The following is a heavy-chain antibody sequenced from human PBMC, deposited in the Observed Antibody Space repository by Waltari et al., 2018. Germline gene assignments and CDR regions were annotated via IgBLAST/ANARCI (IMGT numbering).Heavy chain of an antibody. V-gene: IGHV1-18*01. D-gene: IGHD6-19*01. J-gene: IGHJ3*02. Sequence: QVQLVQSGAEVKKPGASVKVSCKASGYTFTSYGISWVRQAPGHGLEWMGWISAYNGNTNYAQKLQGRVTMTTDTSTSTAYMELRSLRSDDTAVYYCAREGFSSGWYGGVDAFDIWGQGTMVTVSS. CDR2: ISAYNGNT. CDR1: GYTFTSYG. CDR3: AREGFSSGWYGGVDAFDI.